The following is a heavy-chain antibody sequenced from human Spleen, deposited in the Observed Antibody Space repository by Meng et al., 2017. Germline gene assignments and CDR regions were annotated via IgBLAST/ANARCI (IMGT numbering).Heavy chain of an antibody. CDR2: INPKSGDT. J-gene: IGHJ4*02. V-gene: IGHV1-2*06. CDR3: ARDEDISAAGKLFGDY. Sequence: HVPPVQSAAEVRRPWASVKGSWKASGYTFISYRIIGVRQVPGQGLEWMGRINPKSGDTHYAQKFQARVTMTGDTSISTAYMELSGLRSDDTAMYYCARDEDISAAGKLFGDYWGQGTLVTVSS. CDR1: GYTFISYR. D-gene: IGHD6-13*01.